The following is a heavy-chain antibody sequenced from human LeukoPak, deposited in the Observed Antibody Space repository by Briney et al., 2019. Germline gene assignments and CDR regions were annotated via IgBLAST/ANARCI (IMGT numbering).Heavy chain of an antibody. Sequence: PGGSLRLSCAASGFTFSSYGMSWVRQAPGKGLEWVSAISGSGGSTYYADSVKGRFTLSRDNSKNTLYLQMNSLRAEDTAVYYCAKGPSPVLGGGSYFDYWGQGTLVTVSS. D-gene: IGHD3-16*01. CDR1: GFTFSSYG. CDR3: AKGPSPVLGGGSYFDY. CDR2: ISGSGGST. J-gene: IGHJ4*02. V-gene: IGHV3-23*01.